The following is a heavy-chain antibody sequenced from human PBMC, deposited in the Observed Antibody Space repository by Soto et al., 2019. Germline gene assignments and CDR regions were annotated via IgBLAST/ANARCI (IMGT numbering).Heavy chain of an antibody. Sequence: TGESLKISCKGSGYSFTSYWIGWVRQMPGKGLEWMGIIYPGDSDTRYSPSFQGQVTISADKSISTAYLQWSSLKASDTAMYYCATHYYDSSGYYYLDYWGQGTLVTVSS. V-gene: IGHV5-51*01. CDR2: IYPGDSDT. J-gene: IGHJ4*02. CDR1: GYSFTSYW. CDR3: ATHYYDSSGYYYLDY. D-gene: IGHD3-22*01.